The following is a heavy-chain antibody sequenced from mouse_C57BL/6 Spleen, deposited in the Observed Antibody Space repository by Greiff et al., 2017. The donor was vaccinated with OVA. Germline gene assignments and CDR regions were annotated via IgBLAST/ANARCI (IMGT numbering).Heavy chain of an antibody. J-gene: IGHJ3*01. D-gene: IGHD1-1*01. CDR1: GFNIKNTS. V-gene: IGHV14-3*01. CDR2: IDPANGNT. CDR3: ARGYYGSSSSWFAY. Sequence: VQLQQSVAELVRPGASVKLSCTASGFNIKNTSMHWVKQRPEQGLEWIGRIDPANGNTKYAPKFQGKATITADTSSNTDYLQLSSLTSEDTAIYYCARGYYGSSSSWFAYWGQGTLVTVSA.